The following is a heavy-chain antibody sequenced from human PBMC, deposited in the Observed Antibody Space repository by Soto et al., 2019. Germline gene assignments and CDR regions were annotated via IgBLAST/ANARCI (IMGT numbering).Heavy chain of an antibody. CDR2: IIPIFGTA. J-gene: IGHJ4*02. V-gene: IGHV1-69*13. Sequence: GASVKVACKASGGTLSSYAISWVRRAPGQGLEWMGGIIPIFGTANYAQKFQGRVTITADESTSTAYMELSSLRSEDTAVYYCARDGGGSRSWYSSNYWGQVTRGTVST. CDR1: GGTLSSYA. D-gene: IGHD6-13*01. CDR3: ARDGGGSRSWYSSNY.